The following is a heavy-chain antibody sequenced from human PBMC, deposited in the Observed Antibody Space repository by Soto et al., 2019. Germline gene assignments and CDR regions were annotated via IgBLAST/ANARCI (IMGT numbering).Heavy chain of an antibody. D-gene: IGHD2-21*02. Sequence: PGGSLRLSCAASGLTCSGHWMTWVRQTPGEGLQWVAAIKPDGSETFYVDSVKGRFTISRDNARNSLFLQMDSLRAEDTAVYYCTSRPSGMTYHAVFDFWGQGTLVTVSS. CDR2: IKPDGSET. CDR3: TSRPSGMTYHAVFDF. CDR1: GLTCSGHW. V-gene: IGHV3-7*03. J-gene: IGHJ4*02.